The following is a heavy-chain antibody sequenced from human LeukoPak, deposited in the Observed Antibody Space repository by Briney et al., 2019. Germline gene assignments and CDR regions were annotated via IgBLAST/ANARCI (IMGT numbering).Heavy chain of an antibody. V-gene: IGHV5-51*01. J-gene: IGHJ5*02. CDR2: IYPGDSDT. CDR1: GYSFTSYW. CDR3: ARQPFITIFGDGNGIWFDP. D-gene: IGHD3-3*01. Sequence: GESLKISCKGSGYSFTSYWIGWVRQMPGKGLEWMGIIYPGDSDTRYSPSFQGQVTISADKSISTAYLQWSSLKASDTAMYYCARQPFITIFGDGNGIWFDPWGQGTLVTVSS.